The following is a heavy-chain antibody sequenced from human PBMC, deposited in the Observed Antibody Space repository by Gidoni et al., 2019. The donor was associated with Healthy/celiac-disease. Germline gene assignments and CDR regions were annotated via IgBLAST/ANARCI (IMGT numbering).Heavy chain of an antibody. CDR1: GYTFTSYA. CDR2: INAGNGNT. V-gene: IGHV1-3*01. J-gene: IGHJ6*02. Sequence: QVQLVQSGAEVKKPGASVKVSCKASGYTFTSYAMHWVRQAPGQRLEWMGWINAGNGNTKYSQKFQGRVTTTRDTSASTAYMELSSLRSEDTAVYYCARGGLGYYGMDVWGQGTTVTVSS. CDR3: ARGGLGYYGMDV.